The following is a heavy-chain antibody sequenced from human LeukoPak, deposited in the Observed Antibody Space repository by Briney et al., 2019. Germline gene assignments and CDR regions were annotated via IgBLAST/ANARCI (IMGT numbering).Heavy chain of an antibody. CDR2: IYYSGST. V-gene: IGHV4-30-4*01. J-gene: IGHJ6*02. D-gene: IGHD3-16*01. CDR3: ARDEGGPGEYYYYGMDV. Sequence: PSQTLSLTCTVSGGSISRGDYYWSWIRQPPGKGLEWIGYIYYSGSTYYNPSLKSRVTISVDTSKNQFSLKLSSVTAADTAVYYCARDEGGPGEYYYYGMDVWGQGTTVTVSS. CDR1: GGSISRGDYY.